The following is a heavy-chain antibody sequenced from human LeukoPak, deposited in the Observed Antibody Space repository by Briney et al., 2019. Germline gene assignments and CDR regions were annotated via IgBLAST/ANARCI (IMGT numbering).Heavy chain of an antibody. CDR2: IYTSGST. D-gene: IGHD6-19*01. CDR3: ARGRQWLVR. V-gene: IGHV4-61*02. Sequence: SETLSLTCNVSGGSISSANYYWSWIRQPAGKGLEWIGRIYTSGSTNYNPSLKSRVTISVDTSKNQFSLKLSSVTAADTAVYYCARGRQWLVRWGQGTLVTVSS. J-gene: IGHJ4*02. CDR1: GGSISSANYY.